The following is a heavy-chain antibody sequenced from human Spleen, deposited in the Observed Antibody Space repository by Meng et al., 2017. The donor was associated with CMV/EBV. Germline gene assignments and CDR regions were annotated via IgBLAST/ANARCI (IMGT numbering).Heavy chain of an antibody. D-gene: IGHD2-2*01. J-gene: IGHJ6*02. CDR1: GGSVSSGTYY. CDR2: IYYTGST. CDR3: ARYQVRNYYYYGMDV. V-gene: IGHV4-61*01. Sequence: SETLSLTCTVSGGSVSSGTYYWSWIRQPPGKGLEWIGFIYYTGSTNYNPSLKSRVTISVDTSKNQFSLKLSSVTAADTAVYYCARYQVRNYYYYGMDVWGQGTTVTVSS.